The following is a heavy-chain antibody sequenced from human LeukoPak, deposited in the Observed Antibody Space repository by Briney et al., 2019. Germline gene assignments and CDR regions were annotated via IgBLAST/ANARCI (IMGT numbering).Heavy chain of an antibody. V-gene: IGHV3-7*01. J-gene: IGHJ4*02. D-gene: IGHD3-10*01. CDR3: ARVRTGPSCFDY. Sequence: GGSLRLSCAASGFTFSNYWMSWVRQAPGKGLEWVANIKQDGSEKYYTDSVKGRFTVSRDNAKNSLYLQMNGLRAEDTAVYYCARVRTGPSCFDYWGQGTLVTVSS. CDR2: IKQDGSEK. CDR1: GFTFSNYW.